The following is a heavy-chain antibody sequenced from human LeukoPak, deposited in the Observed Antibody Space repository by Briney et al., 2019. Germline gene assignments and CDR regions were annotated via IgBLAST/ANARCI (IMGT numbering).Heavy chain of an antibody. J-gene: IGHJ4*02. CDR2: IYYSGST. V-gene: IGHV4-59*08. CDR3: ARRWGGATSGFDY. Sequence: SQTLSPTCPVSGGSISSYYWNWIRQPPGRGLDWIGYIYYSGSTNYNPSLRTRVTISVDTSKNQFSLKLSSVTAADTAVYYCARRWGGATSGFDYWGQGTLVTVSS. CDR1: GGSISSYY. D-gene: IGHD1-26*01.